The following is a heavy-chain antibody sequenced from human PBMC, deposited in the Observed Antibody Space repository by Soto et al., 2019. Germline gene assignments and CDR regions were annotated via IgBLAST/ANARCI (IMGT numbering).Heavy chain of an antibody. D-gene: IGHD3-16*01. Sequence: SGPTLVNPTQTLTLTCSVSGFSLSARGVGVGWIRQPPGKALEWLAIIYWNDDKLYSPSLKSRLTITKDTAENQVVLTMTNMDTVDTATYFCAPSPWGAAPDYWGQGTVVTVSS. J-gene: IGHJ4*02. CDR2: IYWNDDK. V-gene: IGHV2-5*01. CDR3: APSPWGAAPDY. CDR1: GFSLSARGVG.